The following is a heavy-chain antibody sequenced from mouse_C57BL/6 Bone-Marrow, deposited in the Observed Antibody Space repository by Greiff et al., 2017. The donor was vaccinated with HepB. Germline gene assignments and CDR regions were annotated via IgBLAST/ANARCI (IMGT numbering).Heavy chain of an antibody. CDR3: ARRLLREWHYFDY. CDR1: GFTFSDYG. CDR2: ISSGSSTI. V-gene: IGHV5-17*01. Sequence: EVQVVESGGGLVKPGGSLKLSCAASGFTFSDYGMHWVRQAPEKGLEWVAYISSGSSTIYYADTVKGRFTISRDNAKNTLFLQMTSLRSEDTAMYYCARRLLREWHYFDYWGQGTTLTVSS. D-gene: IGHD1-1*01. J-gene: IGHJ2*01.